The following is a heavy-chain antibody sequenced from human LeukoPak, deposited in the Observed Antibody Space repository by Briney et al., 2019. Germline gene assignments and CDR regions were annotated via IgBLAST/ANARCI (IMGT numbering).Heavy chain of an antibody. CDR3: ARRNRGYSSSGYYYMDV. J-gene: IGHJ6*03. D-gene: IGHD5-18*01. Sequence: GESLKISCKGSGYSFTSYWIGWVRQMPGKGLEWMGIIYPGDSDTRYSPSFQGQVTISADKSISTAYLQCTSLKASDTAMYYCARRNRGYSSSGYYYMDVWGKGTTVTVSS. CDR2: IYPGDSDT. CDR1: GYSFTSYW. V-gene: IGHV5-51*01.